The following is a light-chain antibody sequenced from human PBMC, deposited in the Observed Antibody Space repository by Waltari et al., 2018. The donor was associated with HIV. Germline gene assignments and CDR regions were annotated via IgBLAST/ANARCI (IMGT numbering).Light chain of an antibody. CDR1: SSNIGAGYD. Sequence: QSVLTQPPSIPGAPGQRITVSCSGTSSNIGAGYDVHWYQQLPGTAPKLLLYTNQNRPAGGPDRFSASKSDASASLAITGLQAADEGDYFCQSYDTSLSAWVFGGGTRLTVL. CDR3: QSYDTSLSAWV. J-gene: IGLJ2*01. V-gene: IGLV1-40*03. CDR2: TNQ.